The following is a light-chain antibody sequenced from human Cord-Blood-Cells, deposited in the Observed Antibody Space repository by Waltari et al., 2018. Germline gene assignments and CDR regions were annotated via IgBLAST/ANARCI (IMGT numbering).Light chain of an antibody. CDR1: SSAVGGYNY. Sequence: QSALTQPASVSGSPGQPITIPCTGTSSAVGGYNYVSWYQQHPGKAPKLMIYDVSNRPSGVSNRFSGSKSGNTASLTISGLQAEDEADYYCSSYTSSSTRKVFGTGTKVTVL. J-gene: IGLJ1*01. V-gene: IGLV2-14*01. CDR2: DVS. CDR3: SSYTSSSTRKV.